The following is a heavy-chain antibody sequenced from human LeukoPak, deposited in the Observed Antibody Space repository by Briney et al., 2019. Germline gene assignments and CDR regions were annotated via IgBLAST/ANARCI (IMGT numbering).Heavy chain of an antibody. Sequence: GGSLRLSCAASGFTFSSYAMSWVRQAPGKGLEWVSSVSGSGGYTYYAGSVKGRFTISRDNSKNTLYLQMNSLRAEDTAIYYCAKDRPNYYDSSGHYYRRDGDYWGQGTVVTVSS. CDR1: GFTFSSYA. D-gene: IGHD3-22*01. CDR3: AKDRPNYYDSSGHYYRRDGDY. V-gene: IGHV3-23*01. CDR2: VSGSGGYT. J-gene: IGHJ4*02.